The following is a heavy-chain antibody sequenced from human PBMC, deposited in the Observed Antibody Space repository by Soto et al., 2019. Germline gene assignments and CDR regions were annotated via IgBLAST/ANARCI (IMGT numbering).Heavy chain of an antibody. Sequence: GGSLRLSCTASGFTFGDYAMSWFRQAPGKGLEWVGFIRSKAYGGTTEYAASVKGRFTISRDDSKSIAYLQMNSLKTEDTAVYYCTRDKFDYADWLSAGYYYYYMDVWGKGTTVTVSS. CDR1: GFTFGDYA. CDR3: TRDKFDYADWLSAGYYYYYMDV. CDR2: IRSKAYGGTT. V-gene: IGHV3-49*03. D-gene: IGHD3-9*01. J-gene: IGHJ6*03.